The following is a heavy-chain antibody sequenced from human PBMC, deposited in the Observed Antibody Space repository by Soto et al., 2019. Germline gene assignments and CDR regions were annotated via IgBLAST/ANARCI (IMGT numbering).Heavy chain of an antibody. CDR2: MNPNSANT. CDR1: GYTFTSYD. V-gene: IGHV1-8*01. J-gene: IGHJ4*02. D-gene: IGHD2-21*01. CDR3: SRALGVIEL. Sequence: QVQLVQSGAEVKKPGASVKLSCKASGYTFTSYDINWVRQATGQGREWMGWMNPNSANTGYAQTFKGSVTISRDTYISTAYMELSGLSFEDTAVHYWSRALGVIELWGPGALVTISS.